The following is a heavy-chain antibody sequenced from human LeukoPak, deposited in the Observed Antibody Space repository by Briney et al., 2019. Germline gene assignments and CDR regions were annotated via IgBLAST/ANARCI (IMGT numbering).Heavy chain of an antibody. CDR3: ARLTGNYGDY. V-gene: IGHV3-21*01. J-gene: IGHJ4*02. D-gene: IGHD3-10*01. CDR1: GFTFSSYS. Sequence: EPGGSLRLSCAASGFTFSSYSMNWVRQAPGKGLEWVSSISSGSSYIYYADSVKGRFTISRENAKNSLYLQMDSLRAEDTAVYYCARLTGNYGDYWGQGTQVTVSS. CDR2: ISSGSSYI.